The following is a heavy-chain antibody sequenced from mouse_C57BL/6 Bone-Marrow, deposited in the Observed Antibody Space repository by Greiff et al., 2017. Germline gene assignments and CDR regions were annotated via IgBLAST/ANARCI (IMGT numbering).Heavy chain of an antibody. CDR2: IYPGNSDT. V-gene: IGHV1-5*01. J-gene: IGHJ3*01. D-gene: IGHD3-2*02. CDR1: GYTFTSYW. Sequence: VQLQQSGTVLARPGASVKMSCKTSGYTFTSYWMHWVKQRPGQGLEWIGAIYPGNSDTSYNQKFKGKAKLTAVTPASTAYMELSSLTNEDSAVYYCTRQLRLPWFAYWGQGTLVTVSA. CDR3: TRQLRLPWFAY.